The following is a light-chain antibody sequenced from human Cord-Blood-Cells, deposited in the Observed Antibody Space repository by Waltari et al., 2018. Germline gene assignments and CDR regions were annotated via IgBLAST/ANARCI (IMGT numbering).Light chain of an antibody. V-gene: IGKV3-11*01. J-gene: IGKJ4*01. Sequence: ELVLTQSPATLSLSLGGSATLSCRASQSVSSYLAWYQQKPGQAPRLLIYDASNRATGIPARFSGSGSGTDFTLTISSLEPEDFAVYYCQQRSNWPPLTFGGGTKVEIK. CDR2: DAS. CDR3: QQRSNWPPLT. CDR1: QSVSSY.